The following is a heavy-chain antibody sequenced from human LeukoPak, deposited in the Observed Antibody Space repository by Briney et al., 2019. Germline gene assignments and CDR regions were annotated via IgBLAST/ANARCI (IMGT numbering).Heavy chain of an antibody. CDR1: GFTFSDYY. Sequence: PGGSLRLSCAASGFTFSDYYMSWIRQAPGKGLEWVSYISSSGSTIYYADSVKGRFTISRDNAKNSLYLQMNSLRAEDTAVYYCARDPLPHLDYYGMDVWGQGTTVTVSS. D-gene: IGHD3-16*01. CDR3: ARDPLPHLDYYGMDV. V-gene: IGHV3-11*01. CDR2: ISSSGSTI. J-gene: IGHJ6*02.